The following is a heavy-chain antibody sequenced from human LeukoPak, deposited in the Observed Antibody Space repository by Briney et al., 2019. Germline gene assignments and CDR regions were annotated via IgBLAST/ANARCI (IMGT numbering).Heavy chain of an antibody. Sequence: GGSLRLSCAASGFSFSTYGVHWVRQAPGKGLEWVALISPDGSNEYYADSVKGRFTISRDNSKNTVYLQVNSLRADDTSVYYCARDSSYSFDYWGQGTLVTVSS. CDR2: ISPDGSNE. CDR1: GFSFSTYG. D-gene: IGHD3-10*01. CDR3: ARDSSYSFDY. J-gene: IGHJ4*02. V-gene: IGHV3-30*03.